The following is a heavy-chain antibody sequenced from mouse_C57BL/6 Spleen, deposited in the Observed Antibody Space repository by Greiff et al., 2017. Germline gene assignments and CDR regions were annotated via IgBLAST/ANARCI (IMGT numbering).Heavy chain of an antibody. J-gene: IGHJ1*03. CDR3: AKFRYDYDWYFDV. CDR1: GYTFTDYN. D-gene: IGHD2-4*01. Sequence: VQLQQSGPELVKPGASVKMSCKASGYTFTDYNMHWVKQSHGKSLEWIGYINPNNGGTSYNQKFKGKATLTVNKSSSTAYMELRSLTSEDSAVYYCAKFRYDYDWYFDVWGTGTTVTVSS. CDR2: INPNNGGT. V-gene: IGHV1-22*01.